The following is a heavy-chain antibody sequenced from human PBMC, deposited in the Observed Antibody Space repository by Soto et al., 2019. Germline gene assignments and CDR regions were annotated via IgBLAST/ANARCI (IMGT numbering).Heavy chain of an antibody. CDR2: IIPIFGTT. D-gene: IGHD4-17*01. V-gene: IGHV1-69*13. CDR3: ARDRYGDYHECYDY. CDR1: GGTFSSYA. Sequence: SVKVSCKASGGTFSSYAISWVRQAPGQGLEWMGGIIPIFGTTNYAQKFQGRVTITADASTSTAYMELRSLRSDDTAVYYCARDRYGDYHECYDYWSQGTLVTVSS. J-gene: IGHJ4*02.